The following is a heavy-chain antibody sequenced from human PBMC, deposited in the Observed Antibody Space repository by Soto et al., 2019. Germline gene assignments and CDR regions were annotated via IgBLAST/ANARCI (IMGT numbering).Heavy chain of an antibody. J-gene: IGHJ3*02. CDR2: SATAGDT. Sequence: EVQLVESGGGLVQPGGSLRLSCAASGFTFSSYDMHWDRQATGIGLEWVSASATAGDTYYLGSVKGRFTISREHAKNSLYLQMNSLRAGDTAVYYCARGSDYIWGSYRRGAFDIWGQGTMVTVSS. D-gene: IGHD3-16*02. CDR1: GFTFSSYD. V-gene: IGHV3-13*01. CDR3: ARGSDYIWGSYRRGAFDI.